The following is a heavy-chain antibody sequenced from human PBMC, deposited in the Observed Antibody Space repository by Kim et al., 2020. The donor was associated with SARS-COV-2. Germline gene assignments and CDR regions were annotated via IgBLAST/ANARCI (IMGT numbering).Heavy chain of an antibody. CDR2: ISNAGSSK. J-gene: IGHJ4*02. CDR3: AKDGRGSDQIVGNSALGYYFEY. V-gene: IGHV3-30*18. Sequence: GGSLRLSCAASGFTFSSYDMHWVRQAPGKGLEWVALISNAGSSKYYAESVKGRFTISRDSSKNTLYLQMNSLRIEDTAVYYCAKDGRGSDQIVGNSALGYYFEYWGQGTLVTVSS. CDR1: GFTFSSYD. D-gene: IGHD3-22*01.